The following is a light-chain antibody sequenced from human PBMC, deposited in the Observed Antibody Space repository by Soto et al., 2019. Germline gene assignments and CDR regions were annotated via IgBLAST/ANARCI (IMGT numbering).Light chain of an antibody. Sequence: EIVLTQSPATLSLSPGERATLSCMACQSVSSYLAWYQQTPGQAPRLLIYDASNRANGIPARFSGSGSGTDFTLTISSLEPEEFAVYYCQQRSNWPRTFGQSTKVDIK. J-gene: IGKJ1*01. CDR3: QQRSNWPRT. CDR1: QSVSSY. CDR2: DAS. V-gene: IGKV3-11*01.